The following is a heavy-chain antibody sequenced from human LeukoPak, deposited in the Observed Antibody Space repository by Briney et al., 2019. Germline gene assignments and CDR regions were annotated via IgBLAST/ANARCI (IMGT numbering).Heavy chain of an antibody. CDR1: GFTFSNAW. CDR2: IKSKTDGGTT. CDR3: TTETTVTSWDYYYYYYMDV. V-gene: IGHV3-15*01. Sequence: GGSLRLSCAASGFTFSNAWMSCVRQAPGKGLEWVGRIKSKTDGGTTDYAAPVKGRFTISRDDSKNTLYLQMNSLKTEDTAVYYCTTETTVTSWDYYYYYYMDVWGKGTTVTISS. J-gene: IGHJ6*03. D-gene: IGHD4-17*01.